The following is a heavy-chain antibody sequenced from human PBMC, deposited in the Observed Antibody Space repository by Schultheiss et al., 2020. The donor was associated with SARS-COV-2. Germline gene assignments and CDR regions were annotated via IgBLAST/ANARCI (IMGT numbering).Heavy chain of an antibody. CDR3: ARGNDFVYFFDS. CDR1: GGSIINSSDY. J-gene: IGHJ4*02. V-gene: IGHV4-30-4*08. D-gene: IGHD3-3*01. CDR2: IYHSGST. Sequence: SQTLSLTCTVSGGSIINSSDYWDWIRQPPGKGLEWIGEIYHSGSTNYNPSLKSRLTISVDTSKNQFSLKLTSLTAADTAIYYCARGNDFVYFFDSWGQGTLVTVSS.